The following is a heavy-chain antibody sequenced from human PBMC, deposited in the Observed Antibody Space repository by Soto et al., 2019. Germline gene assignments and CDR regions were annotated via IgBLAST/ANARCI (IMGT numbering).Heavy chain of an antibody. CDR3: TTDSYITSIIVRFDY. J-gene: IGHJ4*01. CDR1: GFTFSHAW. V-gene: IGHV3-15*07. D-gene: IGHD3-22*01. CDR2: VKSKNDGGTT. Sequence: GGSLRLSCAASGFTFSHAWINWVRQAPGKGLEWVGRVKSKNDGGTTDFAAPVKGRFAISRDDSKNMVYLEMNSLQTEDTAIYYCTTDSYITSIIVRFDYWGHGTLVTVSS.